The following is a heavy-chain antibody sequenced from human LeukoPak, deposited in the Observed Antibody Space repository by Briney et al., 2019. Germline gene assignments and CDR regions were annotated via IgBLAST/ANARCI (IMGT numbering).Heavy chain of an antibody. CDR3: ARDRVALDGMDV. J-gene: IGHJ6*02. D-gene: IGHD5-12*01. Sequence: GGCLRLSCAASGFTFSSYSMNWVRQAPGKGLEWVSSISSSSSYIYYADSVKGRFTISRDNAKNSLYLQMNSLRAEDTAVYYCARDRVALDGMDVWGQGTTVTVSS. CDR1: GFTFSSYS. CDR2: ISSSSSYI. V-gene: IGHV3-21*01.